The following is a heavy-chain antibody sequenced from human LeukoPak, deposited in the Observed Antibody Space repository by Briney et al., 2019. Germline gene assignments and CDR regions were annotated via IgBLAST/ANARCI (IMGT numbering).Heavy chain of an antibody. CDR2: ISYDGSNK. V-gene: IGHV3-30*04. J-gene: IGHJ3*02. CDR3: ARGVRNAFDI. Sequence: GGSLRLSCAASGFIFSSYAMHWVRQAPGKGLEWVAVISYDGSNKYYADSVKGRFTISRDNSKNTLYLQMNSLRAEDTAVYYCARGVRNAFDIWGQGTVVTVSS. CDR1: GFIFSSYA.